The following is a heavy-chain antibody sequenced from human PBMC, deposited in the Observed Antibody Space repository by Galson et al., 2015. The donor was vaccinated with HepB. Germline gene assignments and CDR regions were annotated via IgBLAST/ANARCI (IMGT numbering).Heavy chain of an antibody. CDR1: GYTFTSYA. Sequence: SVKVSCKASGYTFTSYAMNWVRQAPGQGLEWMGWINTNTGNPTYAQGFTGRFVFSLDTSVSTAYLQISSLKAEDTAVYYCARGVVEIAVAGTGLDYWGQGTLVTVSS. D-gene: IGHD6-19*01. CDR2: INTNTGNP. CDR3: ARGVVEIAVAGTGLDY. V-gene: IGHV7-4-1*02. J-gene: IGHJ4*02.